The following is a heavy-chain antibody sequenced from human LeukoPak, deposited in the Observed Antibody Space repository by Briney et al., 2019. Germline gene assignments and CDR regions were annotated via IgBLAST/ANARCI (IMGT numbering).Heavy chain of an antibody. V-gene: IGHV4-39*01. D-gene: IGHD2-8*01. CDR3: AKPSSSSYLRVAFDI. J-gene: IGHJ3*02. Sequence: PSETLSLTCTVSGGSVSSGTYYWAWIRQPPGKGLESIVSIFHSGSTYYNPSLTSRVTISVDTSKNQFSLRLSSVTAADTAVYYCAKPSSSSYLRVAFDIWGQGTMVTVSS. CDR2: IFHSGST. CDR1: GGSVSSGTYY.